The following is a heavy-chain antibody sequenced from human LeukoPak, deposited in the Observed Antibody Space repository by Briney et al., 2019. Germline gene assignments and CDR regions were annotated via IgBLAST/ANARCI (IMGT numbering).Heavy chain of an antibody. CDR2: ISSSGSTI. CDR1: GFTFSSYT. CDR3: ASSPIAAAGKANYYYYYMDV. Sequence: PGGSLRLSCAASGFTFSSYTMNWVRQPPGKGLEWVSYISSSGSTIYYADSVKGRFTTSRDNATNSLYLQINSLRAEETAVYYCASSPIAAAGKANYYYYYMDVWGKGSTVTISS. V-gene: IGHV3-48*04. D-gene: IGHD6-13*01. J-gene: IGHJ6*03.